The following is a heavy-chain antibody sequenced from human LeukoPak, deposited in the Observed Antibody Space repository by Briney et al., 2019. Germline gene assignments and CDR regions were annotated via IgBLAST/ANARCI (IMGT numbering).Heavy chain of an antibody. V-gene: IGHV4-59*01. CDR3: AKGNTAMAHY. D-gene: IGHD5-18*01. CDR1: GGSGGSITNYY. CDR2: IYYSGST. Sequence: SETLSLTCTVSGGSGGSITNYYWSWTRQPPGKGLEWIGYIYYSGSTNYNPSLKSRVTISVDTSKNQFSLKLSSVTAADTAVYYCAKGNTAMAHYWGQGTLVTVSS. J-gene: IGHJ4*02.